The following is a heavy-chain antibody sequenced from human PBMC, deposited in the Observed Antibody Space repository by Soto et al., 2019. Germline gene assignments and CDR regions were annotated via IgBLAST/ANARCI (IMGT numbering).Heavy chain of an antibody. CDR1: GGSISSGGYS. V-gene: IGHV4-30-2*01. J-gene: IGHJ5*02. D-gene: IGHD3-22*01. Sequence: LSLTCAVSGGSISSGGYSWSWIRQPPGKGLEWIGYIYHSGSTYYNPSLKSRVTISVDRSKNQFSLKLSSVTAADTAVYYCARGTPLFYDSSGFTRPANWFDPWGQGTLVTVSS. CDR2: IYHSGST. CDR3: ARGTPLFYDSSGFTRPANWFDP.